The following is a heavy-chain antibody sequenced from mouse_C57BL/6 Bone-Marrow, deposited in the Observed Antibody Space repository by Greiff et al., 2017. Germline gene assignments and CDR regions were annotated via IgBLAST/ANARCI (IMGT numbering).Heavy chain of an antibody. Sequence: VQLQQSGAELVRPGASVKLSCKASGYTFTDYYINWVKQRPGQGLEWIARIYPGSGNTYYNEKFKGKATLTAEKSSSTAYMQLRSLTSEDSAVCFCAREGGYWYFDVWGTETTVTVSS. CDR1: GYTFTDYY. CDR3: AREGGYWYFDV. V-gene: IGHV1-76*01. J-gene: IGHJ1*03. CDR2: IYPGSGNT.